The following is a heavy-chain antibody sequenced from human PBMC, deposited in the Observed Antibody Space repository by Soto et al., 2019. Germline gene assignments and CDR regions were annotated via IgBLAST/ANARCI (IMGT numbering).Heavy chain of an antibody. CDR1: GYTFTSYG. Sequence: ASVKVSGKASGYTFTSYGISFVRQAPGQWLEWMGWINADNGNTKSSQKFQDRVIITRDTSASTAYMDLSSLRSEDTAVYYCARGIATGQLDPWGQGTLVTVSS. CDR2: INADNGNT. V-gene: IGHV1-18*04. D-gene: IGHD2-15*01. CDR3: ARGIATGQLDP. J-gene: IGHJ5*02.